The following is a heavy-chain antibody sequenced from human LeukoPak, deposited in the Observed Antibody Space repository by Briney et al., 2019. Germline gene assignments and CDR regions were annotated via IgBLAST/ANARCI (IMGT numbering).Heavy chain of an antibody. V-gene: IGHV3-23*01. CDR2: ISGGGGST. CDR1: GFTFSNYG. J-gene: IGHJ4*02. Sequence: GGSLRLSCVASGFTFSNYGMSWVRQAPGKGLEWVSDISGGGGSTYYADSVKGRFTISRDNAKNTLYLQMNSLRDEDTAVYYCGRGGPPYAIDDWGQGTLVTVSS. D-gene: IGHD2-15*01. CDR3: GRGGPPYAIDD.